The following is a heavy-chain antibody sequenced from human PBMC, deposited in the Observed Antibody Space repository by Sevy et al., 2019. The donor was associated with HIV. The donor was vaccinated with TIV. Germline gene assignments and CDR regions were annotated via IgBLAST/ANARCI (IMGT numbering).Heavy chain of an antibody. CDR2: ISWNSGSI. D-gene: IGHD2-2*01. Sequence: GGSLRLSCAASGFTFDDYAMHWVRQAPGKGLEWVSGISWNSGSIGYADSVKGRFTISRDNAKNSLYLQMNSLRAEDTALYYCAKDGGQRVEYVDYWGLGTLVTVSS. CDR1: GFTFDDYA. J-gene: IGHJ4*02. CDR3: AKDGGQRVEYVDY. V-gene: IGHV3-9*01.